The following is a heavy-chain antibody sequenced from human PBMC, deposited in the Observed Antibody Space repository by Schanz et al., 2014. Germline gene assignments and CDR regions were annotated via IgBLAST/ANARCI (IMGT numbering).Heavy chain of an antibody. CDR1: GYTFTTYY. CDR2: INPSGGST. D-gene: IGHD3-3*01. CDR3: ARGFDVWDR. V-gene: IGHV1-46*01. J-gene: IGHJ4*02. Sequence: QVQLLQSGAEVKKPGASMKVSCKASGYTFTTYYMLWVRQAPGQGLEWMGIINPSGGSTRYGQKFQGRITVTTDTSTSTVYLELSSLRSDDTAVYYCARGFDVWDRWGQGTLVIVSS.